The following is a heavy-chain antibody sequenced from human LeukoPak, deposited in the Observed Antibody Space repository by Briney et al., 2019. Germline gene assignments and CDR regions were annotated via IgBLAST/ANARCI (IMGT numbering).Heavy chain of an antibody. CDR2: ISSSSSYI. J-gene: IGHJ4*02. CDR3: NWIVVVPAARPGYFDY. Sequence: GGSLRLSCAASGFTFSSYSMNWVRQAPGKGLEWVSSISSSSSYIYYADSVKGRFTISRDNAKNSLHLQMNSLRAEDTAVYYCNWIVVVPAARPGYFDYWGQGTLVTVSS. D-gene: IGHD2-2*01. V-gene: IGHV3-21*01. CDR1: GFTFSSYS.